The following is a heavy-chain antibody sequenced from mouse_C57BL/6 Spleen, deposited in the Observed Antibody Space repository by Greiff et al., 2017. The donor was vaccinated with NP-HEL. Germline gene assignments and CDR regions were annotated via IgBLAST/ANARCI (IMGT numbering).Heavy chain of an antibody. CDR3: ARDYYGSDWYFDV. Sequence: QVQLKESGPELVKPGASVKISCKASGYAFSSSWMNWVKQRPGKGLEWIGRIYPGDGDTNYNGKFKGKATLTADKSSSTAYMQLSSLTSEDSAVYFCARDYYGSDWYFDVWGTGTTVTVSS. V-gene: IGHV1-82*01. CDR1: GYAFSSSW. D-gene: IGHD1-1*01. J-gene: IGHJ1*03. CDR2: IYPGDGDT.